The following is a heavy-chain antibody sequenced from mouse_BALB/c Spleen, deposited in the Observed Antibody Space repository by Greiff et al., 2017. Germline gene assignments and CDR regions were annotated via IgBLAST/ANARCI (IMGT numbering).Heavy chain of an antibody. V-gene: IGHV2-3*01. Sequence: QVQLQQSGPGLVAPSQSLSITCTVSGFSLTSYGVSWVRQPPGKGLEWLGVIWGDGSTNYHSALISRLSSSKDNSKSQVFLKLNSLQTDDTATYYCAKPEGEYGKGFAYWGQGTLVTVSA. J-gene: IGHJ3*01. CDR3: AKPEGEYGKGFAY. D-gene: IGHD2-10*02. CDR2: IWGDGST. CDR1: GFSLTSYG.